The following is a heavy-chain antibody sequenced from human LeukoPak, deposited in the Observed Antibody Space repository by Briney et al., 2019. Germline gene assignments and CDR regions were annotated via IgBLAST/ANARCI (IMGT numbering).Heavy chain of an antibody. CDR3: AREILPVHCDGGSCYSFDN. CDR1: GGTFRSYV. Sequence: WASVKVSCKASGGTFRSYVFSWVRQAPGQGLEWMGGIIPIFGTANYAQKFQGRVTITADKSTSTAYMELNSLRSEDTAVYYCAREILPVHCDGGSCYSFDNWGQGTLVTVSS. J-gene: IGHJ4*02. D-gene: IGHD2-15*01. CDR2: IIPIFGTA. V-gene: IGHV1-69*06.